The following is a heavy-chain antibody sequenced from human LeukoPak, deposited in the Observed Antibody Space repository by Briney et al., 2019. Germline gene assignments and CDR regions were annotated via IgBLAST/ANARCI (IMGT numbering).Heavy chain of an antibody. V-gene: IGHV4-39*01. CDR2: FYYRGSP. D-gene: IGHD4-23*01. CDR1: GGSISSSTFY. Sequence: SETLSLTCSVSGGSISSSTFYWGWIRQSPGKGLEWIGSFYYRGSPYYDSSLKSRVTISVDTSKNQFSLRLSSVTAADTAVYHCGRLYGGDSGVGAFDIWGQGTMVTVSS. J-gene: IGHJ3*02. CDR3: GRLYGGDSGVGAFDI.